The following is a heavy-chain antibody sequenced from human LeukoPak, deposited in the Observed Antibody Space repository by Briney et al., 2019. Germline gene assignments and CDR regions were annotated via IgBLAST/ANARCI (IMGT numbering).Heavy chain of an antibody. J-gene: IGHJ4*02. CDR2: TDSSSRYI. CDR1: GFTFSSYN. D-gene: IGHD2-2*01. V-gene: IGHV3-21*01. CDR3: ARVGGHCTSTSCPPPDY. Sequence: PGGSLTLSCAASGFTFSSYNMDWVRQAPGKGLEWVSFTDSSSRYIYQADSVKRRFTISRDNAKSSVFLQMNSLRAEDTAVYYCARVGGHCTSTSCPPPDYWGQGTLVTVSS.